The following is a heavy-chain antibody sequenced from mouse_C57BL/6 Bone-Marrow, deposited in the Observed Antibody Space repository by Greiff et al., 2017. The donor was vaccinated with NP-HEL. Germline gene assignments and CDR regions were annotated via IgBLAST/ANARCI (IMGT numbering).Heavy chain of an antibody. J-gene: IGHJ3*01. Sequence: DVQLVESGGDLVKPGGSLKLSCAASGFTFSSYGMSWVRQTPDKRLEWVATISSGGSYPYYPDSVKGRFTSSRDNAKNTLYLQMSSLKSEDTAMYYCARPVYYDYPAWFAYWGQGTLVTVSA. CDR2: ISSGGSYP. V-gene: IGHV5-6*01. CDR3: ARPVYYDYPAWFAY. CDR1: GFTFSSYG. D-gene: IGHD2-4*01.